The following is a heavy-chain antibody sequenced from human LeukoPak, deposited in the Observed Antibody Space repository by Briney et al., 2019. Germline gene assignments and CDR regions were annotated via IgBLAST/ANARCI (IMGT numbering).Heavy chain of an antibody. CDR1: GFTFSSYW. Sequence: PGGSLRLSCAASGFTFSSYWMHWVRQAPGKGLVWVSRINSDGSSTTYADSVKGRFTISRENAKNTLYLQMNSLRAEDTAVYYCARRGGPGLGMDVWGQGTTVTVSS. V-gene: IGHV3-74*01. J-gene: IGHJ6*02. CDR3: ARRGGPGLGMDV. CDR2: INSDGSST.